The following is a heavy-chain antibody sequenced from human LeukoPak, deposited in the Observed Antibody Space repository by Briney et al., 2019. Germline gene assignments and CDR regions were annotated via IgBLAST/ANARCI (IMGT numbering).Heavy chain of an antibody. CDR3: AKDPSFYGDYVNYFDY. D-gene: IGHD4-17*01. CDR2: ISGSGDSA. CDR1: GFTFSSYG. Sequence: GGSLRLSCAASGFTFSSYGMNWVRQAPGKGLEWVSGISGSGDSAYYADSVKGRFIISRDNSKNTVYLQMNSLRADDTAVYYCAKDPSFYGDYVNYFDYWGQGTLVTVSS. J-gene: IGHJ4*02. V-gene: IGHV3-23*01.